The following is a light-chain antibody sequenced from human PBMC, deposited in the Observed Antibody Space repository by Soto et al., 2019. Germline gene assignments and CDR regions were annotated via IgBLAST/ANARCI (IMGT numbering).Light chain of an antibody. CDR2: AAS. CDR3: QQYGSSPNT. CDR1: QSVSNNF. J-gene: IGKJ2*01. V-gene: IGKV3-20*01. Sequence: EIVLTQSPGTLSLTPGERATLSCRASQSVSNNFLAWYQQKGGQAPRRLIYAASSGATGIPGRFSGSGSGTDFTLTISRLEPGDSAVYYCQQYGSSPNTFGQGTKLEMK.